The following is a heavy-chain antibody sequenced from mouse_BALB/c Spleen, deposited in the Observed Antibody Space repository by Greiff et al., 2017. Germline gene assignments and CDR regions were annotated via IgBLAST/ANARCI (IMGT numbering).Heavy chain of an antibody. CDR3: AREDYYGSSYPFAY. CDR1: GFSLTGYG. D-gene: IGHD1-1*01. V-gene: IGHV2-6-7*01. CDR2: IWGDGST. J-gene: IGHJ3*01. Sequence: VKLQESGPGLVQPSQSLSITCTVSGFSLTGYGVNWVRQPPGKGLEWLGMIWGDGSTDYNSALKSRLSISKDNSKSQVFLKMNSLQTDDTARYYCAREDYYGSSYPFAYWGQGTLVTVSA.